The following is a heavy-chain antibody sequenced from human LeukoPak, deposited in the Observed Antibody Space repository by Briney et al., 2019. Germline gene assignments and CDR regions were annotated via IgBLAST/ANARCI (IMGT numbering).Heavy chain of an antibody. J-gene: IGHJ1*01. CDR3: AKDAQRGFDYSNSLQN. Sequence: GGSLRLSCAASGFTFSHYGMHWVRQTPGAGLEWVAVIWSDGSDKYYAKSVKGRFTISRDNSKNSLFLQMNSLRAEDTAVYYCAKDAQRGFDYSNSLQNWGEGILVTVSS. CDR1: GFTFSHYG. CDR2: IWSDGSDK. D-gene: IGHD4-11*01. V-gene: IGHV3-33*06.